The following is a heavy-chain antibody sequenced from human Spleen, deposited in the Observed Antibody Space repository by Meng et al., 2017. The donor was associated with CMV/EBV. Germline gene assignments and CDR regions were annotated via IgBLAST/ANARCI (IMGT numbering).Heavy chain of an antibody. CDR2: INHSGST. J-gene: IGHJ5*02. CDR1: GGSVNGRY. V-gene: IGHV4-34*01. Sequence: LSRTCAVYGGSVNGRYWSWIRQPPGKDLEWVREINHSGSTNYNPSLKSRVTISLDTSKIQFTLKLSSVTAADTAVYYCARGHRWFDPWGQGTLVTVSS. CDR3: ARGHRWFDP.